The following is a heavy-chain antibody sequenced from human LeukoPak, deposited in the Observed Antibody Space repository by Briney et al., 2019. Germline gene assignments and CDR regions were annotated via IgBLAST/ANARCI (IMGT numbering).Heavy chain of an antibody. Sequence: SQTLSLTCAISGDSVSSNSAAWNWIRQSPSRGLEWLGRTYYRSKWYNDYAVSVKSRITINPDTSKNQFSLQLNSVTPEDTAVYYRARERISMVRGAGDTFDVWGQGTRVTVSS. D-gene: IGHD3-10*01. CDR1: GDSVSSNSAA. CDR3: ARERISMVRGAGDTFDV. J-gene: IGHJ3*01. CDR2: TYYRSKWYN. V-gene: IGHV6-1*01.